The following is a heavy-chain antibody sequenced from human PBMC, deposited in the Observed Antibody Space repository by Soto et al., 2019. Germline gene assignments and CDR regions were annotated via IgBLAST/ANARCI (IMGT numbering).Heavy chain of an antibody. J-gene: IGHJ4*02. D-gene: IGHD6-13*01. CDR3: ARVYSSSWYDY. V-gene: IGHV3-30-3*01. CDR2: ISYDGSNK. Sequence: LRLSCAASGFTFSSYAMHWVRQAPGKGLEWVAVISYDGSNKYYADSVKGRFTISRDNSKNTLYLQMNSLRAEDTAVYYCARVYSSSWYDYWGQGTLVTVSS. CDR1: GFTFSSYA.